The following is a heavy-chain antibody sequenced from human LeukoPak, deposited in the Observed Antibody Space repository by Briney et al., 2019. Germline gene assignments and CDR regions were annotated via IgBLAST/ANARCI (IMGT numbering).Heavy chain of an antibody. CDR1: GYTFTSYG. CDR2: ITAYNGNT. Sequence: ASVKVSCKASGYTFTSYGISWVRHAPRQGRERMGWITAYNGNTNYAQKLQGRVTMTTDTSTSTAYLELRSLSADDTAVYYCASRRGCYSSWIGYGCFDPWGQGTMVTVSS. J-gene: IGHJ5*02. CDR3: ASRRGCYSSWIGYGCFDP. D-gene: IGHD5-18*01. V-gene: IGHV1-18*01.